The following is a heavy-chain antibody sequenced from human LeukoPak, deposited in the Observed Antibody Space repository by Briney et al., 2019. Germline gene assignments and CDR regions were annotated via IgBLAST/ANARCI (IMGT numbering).Heavy chain of an antibody. CDR3: AKETYYYTSGSLYSFDY. CDR1: GFTFSSYA. CDR2: ISGSGTST. D-gene: IGHD3-10*01. V-gene: IGHV3-23*01. J-gene: IGHJ4*02. Sequence: GGSLRLSRAASGFTFSSYAMSWVRQAPGKGLEWVSAISGSGTSTYYADSVKGRFTISRDNSKNTLYLQMNSLRVEDTAVYYCAKETYYYTSGSLYSFDYWGQGTLVTVSS.